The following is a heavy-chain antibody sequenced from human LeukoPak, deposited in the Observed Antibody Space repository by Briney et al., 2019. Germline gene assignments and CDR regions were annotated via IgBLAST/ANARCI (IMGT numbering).Heavy chain of an antibody. J-gene: IGHJ4*02. CDR1: GGSISSYY. V-gene: IGHV4-4*07. Sequence: SETLSVTCTVSGGSISSYYWSWIRQPAGKGLEWIGRIYSSGSTNYSPSLKSRVTISVDTSKNQFSLKLSSVTAADTAVYYCARIGGGSGYSSSWYYFDYWGQGTLVTVSS. D-gene: IGHD6-13*01. CDR3: ARIGGGSGYSSSWYYFDY. CDR2: IYSSGST.